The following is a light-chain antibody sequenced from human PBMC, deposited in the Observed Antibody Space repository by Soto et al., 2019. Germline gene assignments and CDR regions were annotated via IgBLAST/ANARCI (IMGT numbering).Light chain of an antibody. Sequence: EIVLTQSPATLSSCPGDRVTLSCRASQAVNTRLAWYQHKPGQAPRLLIYLTSNRAADIPARFSGSGSGTDFTLTISRLEPEDFAVYHCQQHGSSGTFGQGTKVDIK. CDR3: QQHGSSGT. CDR2: LTS. V-gene: IGKV3D-11*03. J-gene: IGKJ1*01. CDR1: QAVNTR.